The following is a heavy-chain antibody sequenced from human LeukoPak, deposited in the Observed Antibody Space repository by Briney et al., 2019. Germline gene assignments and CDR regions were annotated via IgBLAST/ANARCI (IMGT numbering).Heavy chain of an antibody. J-gene: IGHJ3*02. D-gene: IGHD6-19*01. CDR1: GFSFDDYA. V-gene: IGHV3-9*01. CDR2: ISWNSVNI. CDR3: AKDISGWYGSFAFDI. Sequence: GRSLRLSCAASGFSFDDYAMHWVRQAPGKGLEWVSGISWNSVNIGYADSVKGRFTISRDNSKNTLYLQMNSLRAEDTAVYYCAKDISGWYGSFAFDIWGQGTMATVSS.